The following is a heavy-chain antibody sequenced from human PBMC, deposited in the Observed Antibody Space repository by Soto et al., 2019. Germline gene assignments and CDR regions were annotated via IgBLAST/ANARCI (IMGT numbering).Heavy chain of an antibody. V-gene: IGHV1-8*01. J-gene: IGHJ4*02. CDR1: GYTFTSYD. D-gene: IGHD3-10*01. Sequence: QVQLVQSGAEVKKPGASVKVSCKASGYTFTSYDINWVRQATGQGLEWMGWMNPNSGNTGYAQKFQGRVTMTRNTSISTAYMELSSLRSEDTAVYYCARSNMVRGNINFDYWGQGTLVTVSS. CDR2: MNPNSGNT. CDR3: ARSNMVRGNINFDY.